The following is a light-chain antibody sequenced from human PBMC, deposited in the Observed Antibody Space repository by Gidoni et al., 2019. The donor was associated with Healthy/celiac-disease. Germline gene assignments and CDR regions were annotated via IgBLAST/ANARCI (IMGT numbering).Light chain of an antibody. V-gene: IGKV1-39*01. CDR3: QQSYSTPPLT. Sequence: DIQMTQSPSSLSASVGDRVTITCRASQSISSYLNWYQQKPGKAPKLLIYAASSLQSGVPSRFSGSGSGTDLTLTISSLQPEDFATYYCQQSYSTPPLTFGGXTKVEIK. CDR2: AAS. J-gene: IGKJ4*01. CDR1: QSISSY.